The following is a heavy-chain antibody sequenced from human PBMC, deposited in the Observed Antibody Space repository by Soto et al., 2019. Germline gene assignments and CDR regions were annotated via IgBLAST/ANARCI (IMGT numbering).Heavy chain of an antibody. D-gene: IGHD3-9*01. J-gene: IGHJ3*02. CDR3: ARSSFDWFAFEI. CDR1: GFTLGRFG. CDR2: IWYDGSNT. Sequence: QVQLVESGGGVVQPGRSLRLSCASSGFTLGRFGMHWVRQAPGKGLEWVAVIWYDGSNTYYADSVKGRFTVSRDNPKNTLYLQMNSLRAEDTAVYYCARSSFDWFAFEIWGPGTMVTVSA. V-gene: IGHV3-33*01.